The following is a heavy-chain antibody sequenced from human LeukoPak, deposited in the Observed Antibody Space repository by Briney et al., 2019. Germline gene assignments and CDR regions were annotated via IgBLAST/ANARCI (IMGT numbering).Heavy chain of an antibody. CDR2: ISSSSSYI. V-gene: IGHV3-21*01. Sequence: GGSLRLSCAASGFTFSSYEMNWVRQAPGKWLEWVSSISSSSSYIYYADSVKGRFTISRDNAKNSLYLQMNSLRAEDTAVYYCARDRASYYYDSSGYHNWFDPWGQGTLVTVSS. J-gene: IGHJ5*02. D-gene: IGHD3-22*01. CDR1: GFTFSSYE. CDR3: ARDRASYYYDSSGYHNWFDP.